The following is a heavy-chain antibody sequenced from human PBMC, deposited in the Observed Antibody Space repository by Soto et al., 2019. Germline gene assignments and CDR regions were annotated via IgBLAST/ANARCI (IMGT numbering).Heavy chain of an antibody. J-gene: IGHJ5*02. V-gene: IGHV3-48*01. CDR2: ISSSSRTI. D-gene: IGHD6-13*01. Sequence: GGSLRLSCAASGFTFSNYGMNWVRQVPGKGLEWISYISSSSRTIYYADSVKGRFTISRDNGKNSLYLQMNSLRAEDTSLYYCARAPAWQLVSWFDPWGQGTLVTVSS. CDR3: ARAPAWQLVSWFDP. CDR1: GFTFSNYG.